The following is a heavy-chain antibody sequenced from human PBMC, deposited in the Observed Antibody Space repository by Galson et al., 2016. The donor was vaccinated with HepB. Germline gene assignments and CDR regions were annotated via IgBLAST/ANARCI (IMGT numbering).Heavy chain of an antibody. CDR2: ISGSGVST. J-gene: IGHJ2*01. Sequence: RLSCAASGFTFSNYVMSWVRQAPGKGLEWVSAISGSGVSTYYADSVKGRFTIPRDNSKNMLYLQMNSLRAEDTAVYYCAKDEASHSSSWGWYFDLWGRGTVVTVSP. D-gene: IGHD6-13*01. CDR3: AKDEASHSSSWGWYFDL. CDR1: GFTFSNYV. V-gene: IGHV3-23*01.